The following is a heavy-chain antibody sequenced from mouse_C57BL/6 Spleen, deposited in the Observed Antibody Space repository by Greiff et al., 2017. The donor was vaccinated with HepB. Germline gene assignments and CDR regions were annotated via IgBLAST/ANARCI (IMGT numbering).Heavy chain of an antibody. Sequence: VQLQQPGTELVKPGASVKLSCKASGYTFTSYWMHWVKQRPGQGLEWIGNINPSNGGTNYNEKFKSKATLTVDKSSSTAYMQLRSLTSEDSAVYYCERGYYSNYDWFAYWGQGTLVTVSA. V-gene: IGHV1-53*01. CDR1: GYTFTSYW. J-gene: IGHJ3*01. D-gene: IGHD2-5*01. CDR3: ERGYYSNYDWFAY. CDR2: INPSNGGT.